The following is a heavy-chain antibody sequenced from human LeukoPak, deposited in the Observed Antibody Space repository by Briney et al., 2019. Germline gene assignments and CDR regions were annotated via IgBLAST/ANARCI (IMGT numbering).Heavy chain of an antibody. CDR3: ARALGDYYYYYYMDV. V-gene: IGHV4-39*07. D-gene: IGHD3-16*01. Sequence: SETLSLTCTVSGGSISSSSYYWGWIRQPPGKGLEWIGSIYYSGSTYYNPSLKSRVTISVDTSKNQFSLKLSSVIAADTAVYYCARALGDYYYYYYMDVWGKGTTVTVSS. CDR2: IYYSGST. CDR1: GGSISSSSYY. J-gene: IGHJ6*03.